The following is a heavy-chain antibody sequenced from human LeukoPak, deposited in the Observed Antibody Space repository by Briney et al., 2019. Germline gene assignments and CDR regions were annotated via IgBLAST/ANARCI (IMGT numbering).Heavy chain of an antibody. Sequence: GASVKVSCTASGYTFTSYAMHWVRQAPGQRLEWMGWINAGNGNTKYSQKFQGRVTITRDTSASTAYMELSSLRSEDMAVYSCSRSITFGGVIVIGAFDIWGQGTMVTVSS. J-gene: IGHJ3*02. D-gene: IGHD3-16*02. CDR2: INAGNGNT. CDR3: SRSITFGGVIVIGAFDI. CDR1: GYTFTSYA. V-gene: IGHV1-3*03.